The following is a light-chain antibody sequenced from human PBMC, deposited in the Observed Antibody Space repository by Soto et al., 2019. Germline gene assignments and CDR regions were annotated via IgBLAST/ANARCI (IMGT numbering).Light chain of an antibody. CDR3: SSYTTSTTRV. J-gene: IGLJ2*01. CDR1: SSDVGYYDY. V-gene: IGLV2-14*01. Sequence: QSALTQPASVSGSPGQSITISCTGTSSDVGYYDYVSWYQQHPGKVPKLMIYEISNRPSGVSNRFSGSKSGNTASLTISGLQAEDEADYYCSSYTTSTTRVFGGGTKVTVL. CDR2: EIS.